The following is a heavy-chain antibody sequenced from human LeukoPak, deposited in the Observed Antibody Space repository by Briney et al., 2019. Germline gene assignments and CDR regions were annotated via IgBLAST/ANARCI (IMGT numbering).Heavy chain of an antibody. V-gene: IGHV4-59*01. CDR1: GGSISSYY. Sequence: KASETLSLTCTVSGGSISSYYWSWIRQPPGKGLEWIGYIYYSGSTNYNPSLRSRVTISVDTSKNQFSLKLTSVTAADTAVYYCARDPSGSYYAGSYNYYYGMDVWGQGTTVTVSS. J-gene: IGHJ6*02. CDR2: IYYSGST. CDR3: ARDPSGSYYAGSYNYYYGMDV. D-gene: IGHD1-26*01.